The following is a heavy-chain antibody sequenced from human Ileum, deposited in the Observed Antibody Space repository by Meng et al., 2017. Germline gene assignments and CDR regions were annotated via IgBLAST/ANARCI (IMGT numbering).Heavy chain of an antibody. V-gene: IGHV4-31*02. D-gene: IGHD3-16*01. J-gene: IGHJ4*02. CDR1: GGSISRGGYY. CDR2: IYYSGST. CDR3: ARVEGVGPFDY. Sequence: AQLQESGPGLVKPSQPLSLTCTVSGGSISRGGYYWSWIRQHPGKGLELIGYIYYSGSTYYNPSLKSRVTISVDTSKNQFSLKLSSVTAADTAVYYCARVEGVGPFDYWGQGTLVTVSS.